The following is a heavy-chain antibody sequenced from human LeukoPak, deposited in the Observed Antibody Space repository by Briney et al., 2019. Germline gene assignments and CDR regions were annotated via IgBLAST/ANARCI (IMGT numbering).Heavy chain of an antibody. CDR1: GFTFSSYS. Sequence: PGGSLRLSCAASGFTFSSYSMNWVRQAPGKGLEWVSSISSSSSYIYYADSVKGRFTISRDNAKNSLYLQMNSLRAEDTAVYYCARFPWGAIPDYDSSGYYFDDAFDIWGQGTMVTVSS. CDR2: ISSSSSYI. D-gene: IGHD3-22*01. V-gene: IGHV3-21*01. J-gene: IGHJ3*02. CDR3: ARFPWGAIPDYDSSGYYFDDAFDI.